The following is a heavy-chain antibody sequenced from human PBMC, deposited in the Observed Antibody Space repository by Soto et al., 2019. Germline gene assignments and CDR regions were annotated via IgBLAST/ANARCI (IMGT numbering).Heavy chain of an antibody. CDR2: IIPILGIA. CDR3: ARSVGAPDTVDY. J-gene: IGHJ4*02. Sequence: QVQLVQSGAEVKKPGSSVKVSCKASGGTFSSYTISWVRQAPGQGLEWMGRIIPILGIANYAQKFQGRVTITADKSTSTAYMELSSLRSEDTAVYYCARSVGAPDTVDYWGQGTLVTVSS. CDR1: GGTFSSYT. D-gene: IGHD1-26*01. V-gene: IGHV1-69*02.